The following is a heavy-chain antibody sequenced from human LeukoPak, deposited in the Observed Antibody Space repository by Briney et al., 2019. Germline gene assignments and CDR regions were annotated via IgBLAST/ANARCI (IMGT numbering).Heavy chain of an antibody. V-gene: IGHV3-53*01. CDR3: ARDRRPYGLDV. Sequence: GGSLRLSCAASGFIVSDNYMSWVRQAPGTGLEWVSVIYSGGSTSYADSVKGRFTISRDNSKNTLYLQMNSLRAEDTAVYYRARDRRPYGLDVWGQGTTVTVSS. CDR2: IYSGGST. CDR1: GFIVSDNY. J-gene: IGHJ6*02.